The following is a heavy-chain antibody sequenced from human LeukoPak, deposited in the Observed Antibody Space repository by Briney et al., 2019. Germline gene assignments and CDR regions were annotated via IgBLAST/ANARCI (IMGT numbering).Heavy chain of an antibody. D-gene: IGHD4-17*01. CDR2: IYHSGST. Sequence: PSETLSLTCAVSGGSISSGGYSWRWIRQPPGKGLEWIGYIYHSGSTYYNPSLKSRVTISVDRSKNQFSLKLSSVTAADTAVYYCAREGTVTTYFDYWGQGTLVTVSS. V-gene: IGHV4-30-2*01. CDR3: AREGTVTTYFDY. CDR1: GGSISSGGYS. J-gene: IGHJ4*02.